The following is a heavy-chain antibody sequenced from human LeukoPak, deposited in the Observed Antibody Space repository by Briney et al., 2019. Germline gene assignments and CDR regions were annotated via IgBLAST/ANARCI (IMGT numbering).Heavy chain of an antibody. CDR3: AAGNYLTRGDY. D-gene: IGHD1-7*01. J-gene: IGHJ4*02. CDR1: GGTFSSYA. Sequence: GASVKVSCKASGGTFSSYAISWVRQSPGQGLEWMGRIIPILGIANYAQKFQGRVTITADKSTSTAYMGLSSLRSEDTAVYYCAAGNYLTRGDYWGQGTLVTVSS. V-gene: IGHV1-69*04. CDR2: IIPILGIA.